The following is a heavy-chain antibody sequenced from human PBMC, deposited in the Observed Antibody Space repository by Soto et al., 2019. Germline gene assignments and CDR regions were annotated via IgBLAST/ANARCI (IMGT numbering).Heavy chain of an antibody. Sequence: GSLRLSCAASGFTFSSYAMSWVRQAPGKGLERVSAISGSGGSTYYADSVKGRFTISRDNSKNTLYLQMNSLRAEDTAVYYCAKVLDYGDDFDYWGQGTLVTVSS. D-gene: IGHD4-17*01. V-gene: IGHV3-23*01. CDR1: GFTFSSYA. CDR3: AKVLDYGDDFDY. CDR2: ISGSGGST. J-gene: IGHJ4*02.